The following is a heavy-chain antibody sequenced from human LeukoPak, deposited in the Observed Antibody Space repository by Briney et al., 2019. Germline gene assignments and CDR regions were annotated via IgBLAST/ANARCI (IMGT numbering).Heavy chain of an antibody. CDR2: IYNSGST. CDR1: GRSLSVYY. D-gene: IGHD3-16*01. Sequence: PAETLSLTCAVYGRSLSVYYWSWIRHSPGKGLEWLGYIYNSGSTNYNPPLKSRVPIPENASKNDFSLKLRSVTAADPAGYFFARGPVLLAIYVWGKGTTVTISS. J-gene: IGHJ6*04. CDR3: ARGPVLLAIYV. V-gene: IGHV4-59*01.